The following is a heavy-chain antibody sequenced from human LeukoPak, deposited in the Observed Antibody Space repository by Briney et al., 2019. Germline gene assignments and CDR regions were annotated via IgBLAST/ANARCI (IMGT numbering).Heavy chain of an antibody. D-gene: IGHD2-21*02. V-gene: IGHV4-59*11. Sequence: SETLSLTCTVSGGSISSHYWSWIRQPPGKGLEWIGYIYYSGSTNYNPSLKSRVTISVDTSKNQFSLKLSSVTAADTAVYYSARGWTGEVTADHAPDYYYYYYMDVWGKGTTVTVSS. CDR2: IYYSGST. CDR3: ARGWTGEVTADHAPDYYYYYYMDV. J-gene: IGHJ6*03. CDR1: GGSISSHY.